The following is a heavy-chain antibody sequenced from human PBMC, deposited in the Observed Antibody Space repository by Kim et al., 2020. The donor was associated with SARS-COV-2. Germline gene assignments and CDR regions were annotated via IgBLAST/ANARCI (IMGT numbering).Heavy chain of an antibody. J-gene: IGHJ1*01. CDR3: ARITYSSSSPYFQH. CDR2: IIPILGIA. CDR1: GGTFSSYA. V-gene: IGHV1-69*04. Sequence: SVKVSCKASGGTFSSYAISWVRQAPGQGLEWMGRIIPILGIANYAQKFQGRVTITADKSTSTAYMELSSLRSEDTAVYYCARITYSSSSPYFQHWGQGTLVTVSS. D-gene: IGHD6-6*01.